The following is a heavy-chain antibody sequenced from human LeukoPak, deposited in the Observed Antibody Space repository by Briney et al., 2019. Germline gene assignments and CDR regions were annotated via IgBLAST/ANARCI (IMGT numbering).Heavy chain of an antibody. Sequence: SETLSLTCTVSGGSITIYYWSWIRQPAGKGLEWIGRIYTIGSTNYNPSLKRRVTISVDTSKNQFSLKLTSVTAADTAVYYCARDGLVRGVITDYFDYWGQGVLVTVSS. CDR3: ARDGLVRGVITDYFDY. J-gene: IGHJ4*02. D-gene: IGHD3-10*01. V-gene: IGHV4-4*07. CDR2: IYTIGST. CDR1: GGSITIYY.